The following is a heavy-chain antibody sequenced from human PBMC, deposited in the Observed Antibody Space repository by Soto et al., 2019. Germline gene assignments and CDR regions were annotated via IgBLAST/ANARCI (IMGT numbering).Heavy chain of an antibody. Sequence: QVQLVESGGGVVQPGRSLRLSCAASGFTFSSYAMHWVRQAPGKGLEWVAVISYDGSNKYYADSVKGRFTISRDNSKNTLYLQMNSLRAEDTAVYYCATTPGYCSGGSCYADDYWGQGTLVTVSS. CDR3: ATTPGYCSGGSCYADDY. CDR1: GFTFSSYA. J-gene: IGHJ4*02. D-gene: IGHD2-15*01. CDR2: ISYDGSNK. V-gene: IGHV3-30-3*01.